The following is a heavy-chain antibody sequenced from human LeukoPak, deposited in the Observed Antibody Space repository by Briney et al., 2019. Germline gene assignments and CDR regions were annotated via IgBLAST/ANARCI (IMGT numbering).Heavy chain of an antibody. J-gene: IGHJ4*02. V-gene: IGHV3-7*01. CDR1: GFTFSSYW. CDR2: IKQDGSEK. D-gene: IGHD4-17*01. CDR3: ARRDHGDYGEEY. Sequence: PGGSLRLSCAASGFTFSSYWMTWVRQAPGKGLEWVANIKQDGSEKYYVDSVKGRFTISRDNAKNSLSLQMNSVRAEYTAVYYCARRDHGDYGEEYWGQGTLVTVSS.